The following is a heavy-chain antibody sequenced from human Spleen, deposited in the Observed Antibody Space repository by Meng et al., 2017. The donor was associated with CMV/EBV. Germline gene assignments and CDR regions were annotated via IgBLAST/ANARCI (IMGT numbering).Heavy chain of an antibody. Sequence: GGSLRLSCAASGFTFSSYWMSWVRQAPGKGLEWVGFIRSKAYGGTTEYAASVKGRFTISRDDSKSIAYLQMNSLKTEDTAVYYCTRDYDFWSGYSREENFDYWGQGTLVTVSS. CDR2: IRSKAYGGTT. CDR3: TRDYDFWSGYSREENFDY. V-gene: IGHV3-49*04. CDR1: GFTFSSYW. J-gene: IGHJ4*02. D-gene: IGHD3-3*01.